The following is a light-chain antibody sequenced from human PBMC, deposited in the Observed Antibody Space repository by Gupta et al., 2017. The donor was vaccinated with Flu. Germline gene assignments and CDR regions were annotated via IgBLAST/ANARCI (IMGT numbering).Light chain of an antibody. CDR3: ATWDNSLQGWV. CDR1: SSNIGRNP. J-gene: IGLJ3*02. V-gene: IGLV1-44*01. CDR2: SNN. Sequence: RVTISCSGSSSNIGRNPVNWYQQFPGTAPKLLIQSNNQRPSGVPDRFSGSKSGTSASLAISGLQSEDEADYYCATWDNSLQGWVFGGGTKLTVL.